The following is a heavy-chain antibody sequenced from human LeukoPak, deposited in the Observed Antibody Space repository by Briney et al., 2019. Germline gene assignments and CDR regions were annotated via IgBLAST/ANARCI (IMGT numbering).Heavy chain of an antibody. CDR1: GFSLGTYW. Sequence: GGSLRLSCAASGFSLGTYWMSWVCQAPGKGLEGVANIKQDGSEKHYGDSVRGRFTISRDNAKNELYLQMHSLRVEDTAVYYCVREYGDYQAPFDYWGQGTLVTVSS. CDR3: VREYGDYQAPFDY. CDR2: IKQDGSEK. J-gene: IGHJ4*02. V-gene: IGHV3-7*05. D-gene: IGHD4-17*01.